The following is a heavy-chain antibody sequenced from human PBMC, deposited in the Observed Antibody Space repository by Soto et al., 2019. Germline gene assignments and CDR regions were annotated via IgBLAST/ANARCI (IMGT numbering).Heavy chain of an antibody. CDR2: IKSKSDGGTT. J-gene: IGHJ4*02. Sequence: EVQLVESGGGLVKPGGSLRLSCAASGLTFSNAWMNWVRQAPGKGLEWVGRIKSKSDGGTTDDAAPVKGRFTISRDDSKNTIYLQMNSLKTEDTAVYYFTTVRYTYGRSLDYLGQGTLVTVS. CDR1: GLTFSNAW. V-gene: IGHV3-15*07. D-gene: IGHD5-18*01. CDR3: TTVRYTYGRSLDY.